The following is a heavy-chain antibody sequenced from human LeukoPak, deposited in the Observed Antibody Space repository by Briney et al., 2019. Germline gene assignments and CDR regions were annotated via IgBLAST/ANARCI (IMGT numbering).Heavy chain of an antibody. CDR1: GYSISSGYY. V-gene: IGHV4-38-2*02. J-gene: IGHJ5*02. CDR3: ARERWLQSSVAP. D-gene: IGHD5-24*01. Sequence: PSETLSLTCSVSGYSISSGYYWGSLRQAPGKGLVWIGSIHNSGTTYYNPSLKSRVTMAVDTSKIQFSLRLSSVTAADTAVYYCARERWLQSSVAPWGQGTPVTVSS. CDR2: IHNSGTT.